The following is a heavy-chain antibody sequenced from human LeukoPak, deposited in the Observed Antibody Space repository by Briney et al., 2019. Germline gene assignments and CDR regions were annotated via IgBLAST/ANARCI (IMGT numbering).Heavy chain of an antibody. J-gene: IGHJ3*02. CDR3: ARPLRDGSYDAFDI. CDR2: IYPGDSLT. D-gene: IGHD2-15*01. CDR1: GYNCTNYW. V-gene: IGHV5-51*01. Sequence: GESLKISCQDSGYNCTNYWIGWVRHMPGKGLEWRGIIYPGDSLTRYSPSFQVHVTISADRSLTTAYLQWSSLTAADTAMYYCARPLRDGSYDAFDIWGQGTRVTVSS.